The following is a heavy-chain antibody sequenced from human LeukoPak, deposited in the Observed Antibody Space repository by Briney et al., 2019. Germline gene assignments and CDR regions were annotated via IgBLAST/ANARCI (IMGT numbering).Heavy chain of an antibody. CDR1: GFTFSSYS. V-gene: IGHV3-21*01. CDR3: ASNYGSGSYYTSGY. J-gene: IGHJ4*02. D-gene: IGHD3-10*01. Sequence: PGGSLRLSCAASGFTFSSYSMNWVRQATGKGLEWVSSISSSSSYIYYADSVKGRFTISRDNAKNSLYLQMNSLRAEDTAVYYCASNYGSGSYYTSGYWGQGTLVTVSS. CDR2: ISSSSSYI.